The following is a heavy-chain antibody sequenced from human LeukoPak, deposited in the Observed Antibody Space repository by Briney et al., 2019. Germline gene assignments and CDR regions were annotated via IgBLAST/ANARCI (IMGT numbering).Heavy chain of an antibody. V-gene: IGHV4-59*12. CDR1: GGSISSYY. Sequence: SETLSLTCTVSGGSISSYYWSWIRQPPGKGLEWIGYIYYSGSTNYNPSLKSRVTISVDTSKNQFSLKLSSVTAADTAVYYCARDIGRITIFGVVKEAFDIWGQGTMVTVSS. CDR2: IYYSGST. D-gene: IGHD3-3*01. CDR3: ARDIGRITIFGVVKEAFDI. J-gene: IGHJ3*02.